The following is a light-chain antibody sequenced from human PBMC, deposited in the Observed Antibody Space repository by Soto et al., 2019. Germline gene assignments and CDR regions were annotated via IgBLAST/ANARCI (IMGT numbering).Light chain of an antibody. CDR1: SSDVGDYNY. CDR3: CSYAGSYTEV. Sequence: QSALTQPRSVSGSPGQSVTISCTGTSSDVGDYNYVSWYQQHPGKAPKLMIYDVSKRPSGVPDRFSGYKSGNTASLTISGLQAEDEADYYCCSYAGSYTEVFGGGTKLTVL. V-gene: IGLV2-11*01. CDR2: DVS. J-gene: IGLJ2*01.